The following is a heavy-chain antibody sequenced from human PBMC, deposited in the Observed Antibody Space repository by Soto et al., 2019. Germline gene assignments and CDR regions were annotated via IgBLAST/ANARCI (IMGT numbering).Heavy chain of an antibody. V-gene: IGHV4-30-2*01. CDR2: IYHSANT. J-gene: IGHJ6*02. CDR3: ARVSGIYYYGMDV. D-gene: IGHD3-10*01. Sequence: SETLSLTCAVSGGSISSGGYSWGWIRQPPGKGLEWIGYIYHSANTYYNPSLKSRVTISVDRSKNQFSLKLSSVTAADTAVYYCARVSGIYYYGMDVWGQGTTVTVSS. CDR1: GGSISSGGYS.